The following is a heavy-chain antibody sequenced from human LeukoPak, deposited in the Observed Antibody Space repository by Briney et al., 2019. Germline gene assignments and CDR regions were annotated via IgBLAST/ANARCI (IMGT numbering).Heavy chain of an antibody. CDR3: ARHVSTGGIDAFDI. CDR2: IFYSGST. V-gene: IGHV4-59*08. J-gene: IGHJ3*02. CDR1: GGSISSFY. D-gene: IGHD2-15*01. Sequence: SETLSLTCTVSGGSISSFYWSWLRQPPGKGLEWVGYIFYSGSTNYNPSLKSRVTISVDTSKSQFSLKLSSVTAADTAVYYCARHVSTGGIDAFDIWGQGTMVTVSS.